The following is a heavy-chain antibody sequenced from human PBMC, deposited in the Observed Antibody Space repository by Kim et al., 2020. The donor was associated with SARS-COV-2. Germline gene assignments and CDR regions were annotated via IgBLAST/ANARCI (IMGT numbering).Heavy chain of an antibody. V-gene: IGHV4-4*09. J-gene: IGHJ4*02. Sequence: NSNPTLQVRVTISVDTAKNQFSLKPRSVTAADTAVYYCASRLSGSSYFDYWGQGTLVTVSS. CDR3: ASRLSGSSYFDY. D-gene: IGHD1-26*01.